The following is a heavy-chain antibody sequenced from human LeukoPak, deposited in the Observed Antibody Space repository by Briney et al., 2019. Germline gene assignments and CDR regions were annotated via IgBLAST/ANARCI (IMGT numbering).Heavy chain of an antibody. CDR2: INHSGST. CDR3: ASYGDYGQGRFYFDY. V-gene: IGHV4-34*01. Sequence: PSETLSLTCAVYGGSFSGYYWSWIRQPPGKGLEWIGEINHSGSTNYNPSLKSRVTISVDTSKNQFSLKLSSVTAADTAVYYCASYGDYGQGRFYFDYWGQGTLVTVSS. CDR1: GGSFSGYY. J-gene: IGHJ4*02. D-gene: IGHD4-17*01.